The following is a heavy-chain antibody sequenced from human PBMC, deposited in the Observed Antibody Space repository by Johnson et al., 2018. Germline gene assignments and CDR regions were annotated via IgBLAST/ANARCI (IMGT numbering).Heavy chain of an antibody. D-gene: IGHD3-16*01. CDR3: TRGFWGRAFDI. CDR1: GFRISDYY. CDR2: LGGDSSYT. V-gene: IGHV3-11*06. J-gene: IGHJ3*02. Sequence: VQLQEGGGAVVKPGVSLRLCCGTSGFRISDYYMAWIRQAPGKGLEWVSSLGGDSSYTVYAPSLKGRFTVSRDNAKNSLFLQLNSLRAEDTAVYYCTRGFWGRAFDIWGHGTLVTVSS.